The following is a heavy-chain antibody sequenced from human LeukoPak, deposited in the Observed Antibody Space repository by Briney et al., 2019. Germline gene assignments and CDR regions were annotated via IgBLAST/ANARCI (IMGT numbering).Heavy chain of an antibody. CDR2: ISSSSSYI. Sequence: GGSLRLSCAASGFTFTSYSMNWVRQAPGKGLEWVSSISSSSSYIYYAGSVKGRFTISRDNAKNSLYLQVNSLRAEDTAVYYCVKEVNYYVDYWGQGTLVTVSS. CDR1: GFTFTSYS. J-gene: IGHJ4*02. D-gene: IGHD3-10*01. CDR3: VKEVNYYVDY. V-gene: IGHV3-21*01.